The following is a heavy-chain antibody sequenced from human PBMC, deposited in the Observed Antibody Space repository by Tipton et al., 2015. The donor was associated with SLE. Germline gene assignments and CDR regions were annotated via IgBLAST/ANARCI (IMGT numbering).Heavy chain of an antibody. J-gene: IGHJ5*02. CDR1: GGSISSHY. V-gene: IGHV4-4*07. CDR3: ARLGSTVTTYWFDP. Sequence: TLSLTCTVSGGSISSHYWSWIRQPAGKGLEWIGHIYTSGSTNYNPSLKSRVTISVDTSKNQFSLKLSSVTAADTAVYYCARLGSTVTTYWFDPWGQGTLVTVSS. D-gene: IGHD4-17*01. CDR2: IYTSGST.